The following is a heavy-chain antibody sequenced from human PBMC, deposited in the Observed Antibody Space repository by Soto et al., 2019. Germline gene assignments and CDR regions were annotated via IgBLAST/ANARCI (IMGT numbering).Heavy chain of an antibody. CDR1: GFGFTAYD. Sequence: EVQLLESGGGLVQPGGSLRLSCEASGFGFTAYDMNWVRQAPGKGLQWVSGLVGSGGDKTYADSVRGRYTVSRDNSKNTLYLQMDSLRDEDTAVYDCAMDLIANIGVSEAFDMWGPGTEVTVSS. V-gene: IGHV3-23*01. J-gene: IGHJ3*02. CDR3: AMDLIANIGVSEAFDM. CDR2: LVGSGGDK. D-gene: IGHD2-21*01.